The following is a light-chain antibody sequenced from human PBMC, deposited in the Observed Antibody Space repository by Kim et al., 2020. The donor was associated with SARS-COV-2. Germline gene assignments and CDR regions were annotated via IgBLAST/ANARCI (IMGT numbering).Light chain of an antibody. CDR1: TGAVTSGHY. J-gene: IGLJ2*01. Sequence: GGTVTLTCGCGTGAVTSGHYPYWIQQKAGQAPRTLIYDTNNKHSWTPARFSGSLLGGKAALTLSGAQTEDEGDYYCLLAYNGAPVVFGGGTQLTVL. CDR3: LLAYNGAPVV. CDR2: DTN. V-gene: IGLV7-46*01.